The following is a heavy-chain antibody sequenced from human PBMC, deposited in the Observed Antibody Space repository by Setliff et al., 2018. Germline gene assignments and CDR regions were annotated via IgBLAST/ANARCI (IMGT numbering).Heavy chain of an antibody. CDR3: ARGKTFFGAFIRAFDI. Sequence: SETLSLTCTVSGGSISSHYWSWIRQPPGKGLEWIGSIYYSGSTYYNPSLKSRVTISVDTSKDQFSLKLSSVTAADTAVYHCARGKTFFGAFIRAFDIWGQGRMVTVSS. J-gene: IGHJ3*02. CDR1: GGSISSHY. D-gene: IGHD3-3*01. V-gene: IGHV4-59*11. CDR2: IYYSGST.